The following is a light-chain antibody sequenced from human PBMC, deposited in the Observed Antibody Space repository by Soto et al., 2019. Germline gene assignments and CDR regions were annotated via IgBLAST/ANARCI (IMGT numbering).Light chain of an antibody. CDR2: GAS. Sequence: EIVLTQSPGTLSLSPGERASLSCRAGQSVSRSDFAGSPQNPGPPPRLLTYGASSRATGIPDRLSGSGSATAFALTISRLEPADFAVYYCQQYGSSPRTFGQGTTVDIK. J-gene: IGKJ1*01. CDR1: QSVSRSD. V-gene: IGKV3-20*01. CDR3: QQYGSSPRT.